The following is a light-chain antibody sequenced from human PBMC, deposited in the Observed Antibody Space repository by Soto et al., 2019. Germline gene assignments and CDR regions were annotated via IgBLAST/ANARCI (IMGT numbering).Light chain of an antibody. CDR3: SSYAGYSTSVV. J-gene: IGLJ3*02. Sequence: QSALTQPASVSGSPGQSITISCTGTSSDLGSYNLVSWYQQHPGKAPKLMIYEANKRPSGVSNRFSGSKSGNTASLTISGXXAEDEAEYYCSSYAGYSTSVVFGGGT. V-gene: IGLV2-23*01. CDR1: SSDLGSYNL. CDR2: EAN.